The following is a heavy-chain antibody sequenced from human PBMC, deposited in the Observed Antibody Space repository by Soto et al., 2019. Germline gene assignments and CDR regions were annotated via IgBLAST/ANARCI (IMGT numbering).Heavy chain of an antibody. CDR2: ITSSSTYI. Sequence: EVQLVEFGGGLVKPGGSLRLSCAASGFTFSSFAMSWVRQAPGTGLEWVSSITSSSTYIYYADSVKGRFTTSSDNAKNSLHLPMTSLRAEDTAVYYCAKAPIGSGCFGDYCGQGTLVTVSS. J-gene: IGHJ4*02. D-gene: IGHD6-19*01. CDR1: GFTFSSFA. V-gene: IGHV3-21*01. CDR3: AKAPIGSGCFGDY.